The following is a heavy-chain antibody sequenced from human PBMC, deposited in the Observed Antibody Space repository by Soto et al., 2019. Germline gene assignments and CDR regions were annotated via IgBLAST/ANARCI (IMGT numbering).Heavy chain of an antibody. CDR2: IIPIFGTA. CDR3: ARDRARSYYYGMDV. V-gene: IGHV1-69*13. Sequence: ASVKVSCKASGGTFSSYAISWVRQAPGQGLEWMGGIIPIFGTANYAQKLQGRVTITADESTSTAYMELSSLRSEDTAVYYCARDRARSYYYGMDVWGQGTTVTVSS. J-gene: IGHJ6*02. D-gene: IGHD3-10*01. CDR1: GGTFSSYA.